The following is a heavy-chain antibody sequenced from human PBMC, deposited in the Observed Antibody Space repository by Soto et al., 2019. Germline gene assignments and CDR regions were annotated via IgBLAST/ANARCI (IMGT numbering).Heavy chain of an antibody. CDR2: ISYDGSVSYDGSYK. D-gene: IGHD3-3*01. CDR3: ARPGRDFWSGRYYFDY. Sequence: QVQLVESGGGVVQPGRSLRLSCAASGFAFSSYGMHWVRQAPGKGLAWVAVISYDGSVSYDGSYKYYADSVKGRFTISRDNSKNTLYLHMNSLRAEDTAVYYCARPGRDFWSGRYYFDYWGQGTLGTVSS. CDR1: GFAFSSYG. J-gene: IGHJ4*02. V-gene: IGHV3-30*03.